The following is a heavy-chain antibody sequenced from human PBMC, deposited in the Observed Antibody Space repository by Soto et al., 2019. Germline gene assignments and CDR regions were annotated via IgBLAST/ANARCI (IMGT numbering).Heavy chain of an antibody. CDR1: GFTFSNYA. CDR3: AKSTIAARLVNWFDP. V-gene: IGHV3-30-3*02. D-gene: IGHD6-6*01. Sequence: PGGSLRLSCAASGFTFSNYAMHWVRQAPGKGLEWVAIISYDGSNKYYADSVKGRFTISRDNSENTLYLQMNSLRAEDTAVYYCAKSTIAARLVNWFDPWGQGTLVTVSS. J-gene: IGHJ5*02. CDR2: ISYDGSNK.